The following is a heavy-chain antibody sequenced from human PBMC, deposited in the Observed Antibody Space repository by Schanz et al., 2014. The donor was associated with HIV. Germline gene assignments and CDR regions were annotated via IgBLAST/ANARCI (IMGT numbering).Heavy chain of an antibody. Sequence: QVQLVQSGTEVKKPGASVTVSCKASGYTFPTYGITWVRQAPGQGLDWMGWISPYNGDRKYDRKIQGRVTLTTDTSTNTAYMELRSLRSDDTAVYYCARGQDWPGPQLDHWGHGTLVIVSS. V-gene: IGHV1-18*01. J-gene: IGHJ5*02. CDR3: ARGQDWPGPQLDH. CDR2: ISPYNGDR. D-gene: IGHD3-9*01. CDR1: GYTFPTYG.